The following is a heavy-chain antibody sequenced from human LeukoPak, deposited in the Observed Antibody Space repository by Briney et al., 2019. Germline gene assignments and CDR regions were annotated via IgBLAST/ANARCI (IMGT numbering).Heavy chain of an antibody. J-gene: IGHJ4*02. D-gene: IGHD4-17*01. CDR2: ISYDGSNK. CDR3: ARDEGDYGDYVLNY. V-gene: IGHV3-30-3*01. CDR1: GFTFSSYA. Sequence: GGSLRLSCAASGFTFSSYAMHWVRQAPGKGLEWVAVISYDGSNKYYADSVKGRFTISRDNSKNTLYLQMNSLRAEDTAVYYCARDEGDYGDYVLNYWGQGTLVTVSS.